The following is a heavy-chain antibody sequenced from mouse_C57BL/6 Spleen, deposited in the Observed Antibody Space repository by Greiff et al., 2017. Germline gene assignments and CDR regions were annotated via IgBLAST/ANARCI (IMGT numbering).Heavy chain of an antibody. CDR2: INPNNGGT. V-gene: IGHV1-26*01. J-gene: IGHJ3*01. CDR3: ARRGGSSLFAY. Sequence: EVQLQQSGPELVKPGASVKISCKASGYTFTDYYMNWVKQSHGKSLEWIGDINPNNGGTSYNQKFKGKATLTVDKSSSTAYMELRSLTSEDSAVYYCARRGGSSLFAYWGQGTLVTVSA. CDR1: GYTFTDYY. D-gene: IGHD1-1*01.